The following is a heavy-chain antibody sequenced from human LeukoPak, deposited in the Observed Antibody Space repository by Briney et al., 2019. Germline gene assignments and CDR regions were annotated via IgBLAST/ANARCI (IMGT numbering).Heavy chain of an antibody. CDR3: ARLLWATVVYIVY. CDR2: IYYSGST. V-gene: IGHV4-59*12. Sequence: PSETLSLTGTVSGGSISSYYWSWIRQPPGKGLEWIGYIYYSGSTNYNPSLKSRVTISVDTSKNQFSLKLSSVTAADTALYYCARLLWATVVYIVYWGQGTLVTVSS. D-gene: IGHD2-8*02. J-gene: IGHJ4*02. CDR1: GGSISSYY.